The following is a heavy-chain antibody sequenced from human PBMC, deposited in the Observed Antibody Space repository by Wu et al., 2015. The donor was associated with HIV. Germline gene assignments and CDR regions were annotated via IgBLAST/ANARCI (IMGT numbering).Heavy chain of an antibody. CDR3: ARDLGDDFAVRGYYWYMDV. D-gene: IGHD2-21*01. CDR2: IRPDSGAT. Sequence: QVQLVQSGAEVKKPGASLKVSCKASGYTFTGYFIVWVRQAPGQGLEWMGWIRPDSGATVYAEKFEDRVTLTRDASISTAYLQLNRLRSDDTAVYFCARDLGDDFAVRGYYWYMDVWGRGTAITVSS. J-gene: IGHJ6*03. CDR1: GYTFTGYF. V-gene: IGHV1-2*02.